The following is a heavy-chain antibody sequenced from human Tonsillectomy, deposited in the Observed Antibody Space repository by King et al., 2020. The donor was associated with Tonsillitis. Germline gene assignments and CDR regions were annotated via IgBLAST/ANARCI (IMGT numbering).Heavy chain of an antibody. CDR1: GFTFSSYG. CDR2: ISYDGSDK. CDR3: ARDQTYYESSGYYSA. J-gene: IGHJ3*01. V-gene: IGHV3-30*05. D-gene: IGHD3-22*01. Sequence: AQLVQSGGGVVQPGRSLRLSCAASGFTFSSYGMHWVRQAPGKGPEWVAVISYDGSDKYYVDSVKGRFTISRDNSKNTLCLQMNSLRAEDTAVYYCARDQTYYESSGYYSAWGQGTMVTVSS.